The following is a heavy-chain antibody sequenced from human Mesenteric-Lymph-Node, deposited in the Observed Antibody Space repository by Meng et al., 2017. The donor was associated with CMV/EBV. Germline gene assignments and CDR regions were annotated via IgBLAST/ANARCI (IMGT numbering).Heavy chain of an antibody. CDR1: GGSFSSYT. CDR2: IIPILGIA. CDR3: AGGIAAPRSRWFNP. J-gene: IGHJ5*02. D-gene: IGHD6-13*01. Sequence: QVQLVHSVAEVKKPGSSVKFSCHTSGGSFSSYTISWVRQAPGQWLEWMGRIIPILGIANYAQKFQGRVTITADKSTSTAYMELSSLRSEDTAVYYCAGGIAAPRSRWFNPWGQGPLVTVSS. V-gene: IGHV1-69*02.